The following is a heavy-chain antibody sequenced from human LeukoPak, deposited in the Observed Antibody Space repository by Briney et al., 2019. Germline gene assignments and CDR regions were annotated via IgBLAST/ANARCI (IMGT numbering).Heavy chain of an antibody. CDR1: GGSFSGYY. CDR2: INHSGST. V-gene: IGHV4-34*01. D-gene: IGHD2-2*02. CDR3: ASKRRYCSSTSCYRGYFDY. Sequence: SETLSLTCAVYGGSFSGYYWRWIRQPPGKGLEWIGEINHSGSTNYNPSLKSRVTISVDTSKNQFSLKLSSVTAADTAVYYCASKRRYCSSTSCYRGYFDYWGQGTLVTVSS. J-gene: IGHJ4*02.